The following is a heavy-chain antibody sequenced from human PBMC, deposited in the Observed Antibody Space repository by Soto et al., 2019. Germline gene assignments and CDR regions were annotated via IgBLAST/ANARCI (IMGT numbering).Heavy chain of an antibody. CDR2: MHYSGST. V-gene: IGHV4-61*01. Sequence: QVQLQESGPGLVKPSETLSLTCTVSGGSVNSDNFYWSWIRQPPGKGLESIGFMHYSGSTNCNPSLKSRVTISLDTSKNQFSLKLTFVTAGDTAVYYGARDRGYGVFDYWGQGTPVTVSS. CDR3: ARDRGYGVFDY. J-gene: IGHJ4*02. D-gene: IGHD4-17*01. CDR1: GGSVNSDNFY.